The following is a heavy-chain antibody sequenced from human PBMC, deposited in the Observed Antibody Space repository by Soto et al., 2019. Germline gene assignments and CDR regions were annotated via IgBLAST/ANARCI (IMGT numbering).Heavy chain of an antibody. J-gene: IGHJ4*02. CDR1: GGSISAYY. V-gene: IGHV4-59*01. Sequence: SEPLSITCTVSGGSISAYYWSWIRQPPGKGLEWIGYMYYSGSTNYNPSLKSRVTISLDTSKNQFSLKLSSVTAADTAVYYCARVQYYYDTSGPIDYWGQGTLVTVS. CDR2: MYYSGST. D-gene: IGHD3-22*01. CDR3: ARVQYYYDTSGPIDY.